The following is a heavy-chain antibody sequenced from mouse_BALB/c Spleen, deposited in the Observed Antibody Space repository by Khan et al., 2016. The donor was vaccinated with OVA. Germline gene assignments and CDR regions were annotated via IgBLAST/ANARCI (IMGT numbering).Heavy chain of an antibody. CDR2: INPSNGYT. J-gene: IGHJ3*01. Sequence: LEVSGAELARPGASVKVSCKASGYTFTTYTMHWVKQRPGQGLEWIGYINPSNGYTNYNQKFKDKSTLTADKSSSTAYMQLSSLTSDYSAVYYSAREGAYYRSDGWFSYWGQGTLVTVSA. V-gene: IGHV1-4*01. CDR1: GYTFTTYT. CDR3: AREGAYYRSDGWFSY. D-gene: IGHD2-14*01.